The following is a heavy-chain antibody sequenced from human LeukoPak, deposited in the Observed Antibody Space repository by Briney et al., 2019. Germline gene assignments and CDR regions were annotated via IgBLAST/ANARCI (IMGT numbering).Heavy chain of an antibody. CDR1: GFAFSNCG. CDR2: ITYDGNTK. CDR3: TKDYSSGWYGGIDY. D-gene: IGHD6-19*01. Sequence: GGSLRLSCAASGFAFSNCGMHWVRQAPGKGLEWVAVITYDGNTKYYLDSGKGRFTISRDNSKNTLYLQMSSLRGEDTAVYYRTKDYSSGWYGGIDYWGQGALVTVSS. V-gene: IGHV3-30*18. J-gene: IGHJ4*02.